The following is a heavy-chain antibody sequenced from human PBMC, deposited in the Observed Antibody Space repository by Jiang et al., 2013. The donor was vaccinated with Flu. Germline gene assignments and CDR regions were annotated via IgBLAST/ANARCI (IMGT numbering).Heavy chain of an antibody. CDR3: TSLYCSGGSCYSGPWFDP. CDR1: GFTFSGSA. D-gene: IGHD2-15*01. J-gene: IGHJ5*02. V-gene: IGHV3-73*01. CDR2: IRSKANSYAT. Sequence: ASGFTFSGSAMHWVRQASGKGLEWVGRIRSKANSYATAYAASVKGRFTISRDDSKNTAYLQMNSLKTEDTAVYYCTSLYCSGGSCYSGPWFDPWGQGTLVTVSS.